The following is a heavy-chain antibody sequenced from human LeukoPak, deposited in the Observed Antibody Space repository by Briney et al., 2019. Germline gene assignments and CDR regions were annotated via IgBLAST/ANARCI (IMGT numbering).Heavy chain of an antibody. D-gene: IGHD3-9*01. Sequence: PGGSLRLSCAASGFTFTTYALTWVRQAPGKGLEWVSTISGSGGSTYYADSVKGRFTISRDNSKNTLYLQMNNLTAEDTAVYYCAKAHTTSLLTAYYCFDYWGQGTLVTVSS. CDR2: ISGSGGST. CDR3: AKAHTTSLLTAYYCFDY. J-gene: IGHJ4*02. CDR1: GFTFTTYA. V-gene: IGHV3-23*01.